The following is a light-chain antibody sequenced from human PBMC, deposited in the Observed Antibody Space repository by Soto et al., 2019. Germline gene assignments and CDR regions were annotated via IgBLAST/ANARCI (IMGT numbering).Light chain of an antibody. CDR2: EAS. J-gene: IGKJ4*01. V-gene: IGKV3-11*01. Sequence: VLTQSPDTLSLSPGERATLSCRASLDVGKFLVWYHQKPGLSPSLVIYEASKRATDIPDRFSGSGSGTAFTLTINRLEPEDVGFYYCQQRNSWPLTFGGGTKVELK. CDR1: LDVGKF. CDR3: QQRNSWPLT.